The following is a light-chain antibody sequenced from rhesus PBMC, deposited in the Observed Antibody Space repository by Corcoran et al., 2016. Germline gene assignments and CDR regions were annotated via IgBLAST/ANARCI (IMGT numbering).Light chain of an antibody. CDR1: PSVGTY. V-gene: IGKV3-24*04. J-gene: IGKJ1*01. Sequence: EIVVTQSPANLSLSPGERATLSCRASPSVGTYLAWYHQRPGQAPRLLIYAASMRATGIPVRLSGSGSGTDFTLTITILEPEDVGLYHCQQTSDLWAFGQGTKVEIK. CDR2: AAS. CDR3: QQTSDLWA.